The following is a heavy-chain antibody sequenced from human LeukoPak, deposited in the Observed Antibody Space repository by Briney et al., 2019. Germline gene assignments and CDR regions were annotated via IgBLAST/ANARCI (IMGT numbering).Heavy chain of an antibody. CDR2: IYNTGST. J-gene: IGHJ4*02. CDR3: ARGRDHYGSGRAFDY. D-gene: IGHD3-10*01. Sequence: SETLSLTCTVSGGSISDYYWSWIRQPAGKGLEWIGGIYNTGSTNYNTSLKRRVAMSVDTSNNQFSLKLSSVTAADTAVYYCARGRDHYGSGRAFDYWGQGTLVTVSS. CDR1: GGSISDYY. V-gene: IGHV4-4*07.